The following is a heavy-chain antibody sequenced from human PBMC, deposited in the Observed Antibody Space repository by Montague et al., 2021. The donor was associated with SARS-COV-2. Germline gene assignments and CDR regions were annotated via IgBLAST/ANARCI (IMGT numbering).Heavy chain of an antibody. V-gene: IGHV4-38-2*01. CDR3: ARWYYGSGSYPH. CDR2: IYHSGGT. CDR1: GYSISSGYY. D-gene: IGHD3-10*01. Sequence: SETLSLTCSVSGYSISSGYYWGWIRQPPGKGLEWIGNIYHSGGTXYSPSLKSRVTISVDTSKSQFSLRLSSVTAADKAVYYCARWYYGSGSYPHWGQGTLVTVSS. J-gene: IGHJ4*02.